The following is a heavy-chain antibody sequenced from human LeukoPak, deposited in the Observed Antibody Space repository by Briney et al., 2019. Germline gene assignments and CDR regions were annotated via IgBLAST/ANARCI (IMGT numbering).Heavy chain of an antibody. CDR2: ISGSGGST. D-gene: IGHD3-22*01. CDR1: GFTFSSYA. CDR3: AKDRYYYDSSGLTSGIPDAFDI. V-gene: IGHV3-23*01. Sequence: GGSLRLSCAASGFTFSSYAMSWVRQAPGKGLEWVSAISGSGGSTYYADSVKGRFTISRDNSKNTLYLQMNSLRAEDTAVYYCAKDRYYYDSSGLTSGIPDAFDIWGQGTMVTVSS. J-gene: IGHJ3*02.